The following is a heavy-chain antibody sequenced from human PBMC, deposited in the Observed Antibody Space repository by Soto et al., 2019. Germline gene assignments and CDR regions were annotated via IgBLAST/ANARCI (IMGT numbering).Heavy chain of an antibody. CDR2: IYHSGST. CDR1: GGSISSSNW. CDR3: ARFPYYDFWSGYYQDY. Sequence: SETLSLTCAVSGGSISSSNWWSWVRQPPGKGLEWIGEIYHSGSTNYNPSLKSRVTISVDKSKNPFSLKLSSVTAADTAVYYCARFPYYDFWSGYYQDYWGQGTLVTVSS. V-gene: IGHV4-4*02. D-gene: IGHD3-3*01. J-gene: IGHJ4*02.